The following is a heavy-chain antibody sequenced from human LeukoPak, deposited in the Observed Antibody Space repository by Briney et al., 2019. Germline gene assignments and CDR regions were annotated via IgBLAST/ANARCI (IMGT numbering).Heavy chain of an antibody. CDR1: GDSVSSDSVV. J-gene: IGHJ4*02. CDR2: TYYRSKWYF. D-gene: IGHD3-10*01. V-gene: IGHV6-1*01. CDR3: AREIGLRRGVLNPIDY. Sequence: SQTLSLTCAISGDSVSSDSVVWDWIRQSPSRGLEWLGRTYYRSKWYFDYALSVKSRMTINPDTSKNQFSLQLNSVTPEDTAVYYCAREIGLRRGVLNPIDYWGQGTLVTVSS.